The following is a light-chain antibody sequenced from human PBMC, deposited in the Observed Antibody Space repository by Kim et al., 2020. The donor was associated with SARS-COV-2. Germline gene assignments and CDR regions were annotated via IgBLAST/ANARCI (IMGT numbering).Light chain of an antibody. CDR3: QAWDSNIVV. CDR2: QDT. CDR1: KLGNKY. Sequence: VSPRQTATITCSGNKLGNKYVSWYQQRPGQSPLVVIYQDTNRPSGIPERFSGSNSANTATLTISGTQAMDEGDYYCQAWDSNIVVFGGGTQLTVL. V-gene: IGLV3-1*01. J-gene: IGLJ2*01.